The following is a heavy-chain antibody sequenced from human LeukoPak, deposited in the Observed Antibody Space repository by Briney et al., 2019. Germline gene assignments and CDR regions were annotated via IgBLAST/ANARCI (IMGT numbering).Heavy chain of an antibody. V-gene: IGHV4-39*07. J-gene: IGHJ5*02. D-gene: IGHD1-26*01. CDR1: GGSISSSNYH. CDR3: AREGPVSWGFDP. Sequence: SETLSLTCTVSGGSISSSNYHGGWIRQSPGKGLDWIGNVYSSGTTYYDPSLQSRVTISVDTSRNEFSLKLTSVTAADTAVYYCAREGPVSWGFDPWGQGVLVTVSS. CDR2: VYSSGTT.